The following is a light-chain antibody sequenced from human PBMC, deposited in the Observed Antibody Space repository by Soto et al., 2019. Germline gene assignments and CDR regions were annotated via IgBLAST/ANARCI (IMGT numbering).Light chain of an antibody. CDR3: QQYGSSPPYT. CDR2: GSS. V-gene: IGKV3-20*01. CDR1: QSVSNNY. J-gene: IGKJ2*01. Sequence: EVVLTQSPGTLSLSPGERATLSCRASQSVSNNYFAWYQQKPGQAPRLLIFGSSDRATGIPDRFSGSGSGTDVTLTISRLEPEDFAVYYCQQYGSSPPYTVGQGTKLEIK.